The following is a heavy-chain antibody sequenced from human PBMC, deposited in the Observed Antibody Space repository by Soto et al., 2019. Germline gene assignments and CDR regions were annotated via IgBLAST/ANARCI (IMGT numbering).Heavy chain of an antibody. CDR1: GGSVSGYY. J-gene: IGHJ5*02. CDR3: ARGSAYYDILTGPRGRWFDP. Sequence: XATLSLTCAVYGGSVSGYYWSWIRQPPGKGLEWIGEINHSGSTNYNPSLKSRVTISVDTSKNQFSLKLSSVTAADTAVYYCARGSAYYDILTGPRGRWFDPWGQGTLVTVSS. D-gene: IGHD3-9*01. V-gene: IGHV4-34*01. CDR2: INHSGST.